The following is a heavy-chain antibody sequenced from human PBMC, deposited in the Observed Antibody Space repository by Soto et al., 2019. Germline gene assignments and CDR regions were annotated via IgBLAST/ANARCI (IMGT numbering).Heavy chain of an antibody. CDR1: GGSVSSGSYY. D-gene: IGHD6-19*01. V-gene: IGHV4-61*01. CDR3: ARGIEGWFQGRYYYGMDF. J-gene: IGHJ6*02. CDR2: IYYSGST. Sequence: QVQLQESGPGLVKPSETLALTCTVSGGSVSSGSYYWSWIRQPAEKGLEWIGYIYYSGSTNYNPSLKSRVTISVDTSKNQFSLTLSSVTAADTAVYYCARGIEGWFQGRYYYGMDFWGQGTTVTVSS.